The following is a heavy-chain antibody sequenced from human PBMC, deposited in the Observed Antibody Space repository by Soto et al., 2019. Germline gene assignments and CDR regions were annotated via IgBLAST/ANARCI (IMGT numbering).Heavy chain of an antibody. Sequence: QVQLVQSGAEVKKPGSSVKVSCKASGGTFSSYAISWVRQAPGQGLEWMGGIIPIFGTANYAQKFQGRVXIXAXXSTSTAYMELSSLRSEDTAVYYCAAADDSSGYGGYWGQGTLVTVSS. J-gene: IGHJ4*02. V-gene: IGHV1-69*12. CDR1: GGTFSSYA. CDR3: AAADDSSGYGGY. CDR2: IIPIFGTA. D-gene: IGHD3-22*01.